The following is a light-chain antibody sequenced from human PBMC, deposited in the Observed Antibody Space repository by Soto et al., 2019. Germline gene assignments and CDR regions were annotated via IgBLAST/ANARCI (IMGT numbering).Light chain of an antibody. J-gene: IGLJ3*02. V-gene: IGLV2-11*01. CDR2: EVS. Sequence: QSVLTQPRSVSGSPGQSVTISCTGTSSDVGGYNYVSWYQQHPGKAPKLMIYEVSKRPSGVPDRFFGSKSGNTASLTISGLQAEDEADYYCCSYAGDYTWVFGGGTKLTVL. CDR3: CSYAGDYTWV. CDR1: SSDVGGYNY.